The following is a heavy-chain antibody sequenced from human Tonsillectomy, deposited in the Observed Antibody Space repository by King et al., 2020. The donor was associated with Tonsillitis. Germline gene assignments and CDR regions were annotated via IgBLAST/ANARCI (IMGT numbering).Heavy chain of an antibody. J-gene: IGHJ4*02. CDR2: ISSSGSTI. Sequence: VQLVESGGGLVQPGGSLRLSCAASGFTFSSYEMNWVRQAPGKGLEWVSYISSSGSTIYYADSVKGRFTISRDNAKNSLYLQRNSLRAEDTALYYCARARDVFRYFDWFFDYWGQGTLVTVSS. CDR3: ARARDVFRYFDWFFDY. CDR1: GFTFSSYE. V-gene: IGHV3-48*03. D-gene: IGHD3-9*01.